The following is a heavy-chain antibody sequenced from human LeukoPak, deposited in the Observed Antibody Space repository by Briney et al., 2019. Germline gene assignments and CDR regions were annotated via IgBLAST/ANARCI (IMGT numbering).Heavy chain of an antibody. D-gene: IGHD6-19*01. CDR2: ISSSSSTI. V-gene: IGHV3-48*01. CDR1: GFTFSSYE. Sequence: GGSLRLSCAASGFTFSSYEMNWVRQAPGKGLEWVSYISSSSSTIYYADSVKGRFTISRDNAKNSLYLQMNSLRAEDTAVYYCAGDRREQWLGTIDYWGQGTLVTVSS. J-gene: IGHJ4*02. CDR3: AGDRREQWLGTIDY.